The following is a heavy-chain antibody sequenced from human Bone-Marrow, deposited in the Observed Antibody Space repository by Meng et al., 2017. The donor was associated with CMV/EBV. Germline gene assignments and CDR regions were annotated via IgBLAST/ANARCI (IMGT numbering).Heavy chain of an antibody. Sequence: ASVKVSCKASGYTFTSYGISWVRQAPGQGLEWMGWISPYSGNTRYAQKLQGRVTMTTDTSTSTAYMELRSLRSDDTAVYYCARDSYTSSWYEYWGQGALVPVSS. CDR2: ISPYSGNT. CDR1: GYTFTSYG. CDR3: ARDSYTSSWYEY. J-gene: IGHJ4*02. V-gene: IGHV1-18*01. D-gene: IGHD6-13*01.